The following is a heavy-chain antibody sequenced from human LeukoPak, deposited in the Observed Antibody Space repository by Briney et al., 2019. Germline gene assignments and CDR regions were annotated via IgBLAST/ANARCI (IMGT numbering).Heavy chain of an antibody. CDR1: GDSISSHY. CDR3: AGLLLLPWAFDI. J-gene: IGHJ3*02. D-gene: IGHD1-26*01. CDR2: ISDSGST. Sequence: SETLSLTCTVSGDSISSHYWSWIRQPPGKGLEWIGYISDSGSTYYMASLKSRVTVSADTSKNQFSLKLRSVTAADTAVYYCAGLLLLPWAFDIWGQGAMVTVFS. V-gene: IGHV4-4*09.